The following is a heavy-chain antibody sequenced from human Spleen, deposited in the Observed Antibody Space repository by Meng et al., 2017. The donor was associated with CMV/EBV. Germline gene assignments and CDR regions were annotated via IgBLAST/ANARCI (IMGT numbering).Heavy chain of an antibody. CDR1: GGTFSSYT. D-gene: IGHD2-2*03. CDR3: ARDLGYCSSPSCSFLDY. CDR2: IIPILGIA. V-gene: IGHV1-69*04. J-gene: IGHJ4*02. Sequence: SVKVSCKASGGTFSSYTISWVRQAPGQGLEWMGRIIPILGIANYAQKFQGRVTMTRDTSISTAYMELSRLRSDDTAVYYCARDLGYCSSPSCSFLDYWGQGTLVTVSS.